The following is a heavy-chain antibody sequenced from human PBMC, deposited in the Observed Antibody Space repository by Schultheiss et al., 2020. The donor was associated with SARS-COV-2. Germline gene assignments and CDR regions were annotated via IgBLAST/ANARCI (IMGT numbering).Heavy chain of an antibody. CDR1: GGSFSGYY. Sequence: SETLSLTCAVYGGSFSGYYWSWIRQPPGKGLEWIGEINHSGSTNYNPSLKSRVTISVDTSKNQFSLKLSSVTAADTAVYYCARMERDQLLPHHDAFDIWGQGTMVTVSS. J-gene: IGHJ3*02. CDR3: ARMERDQLLPHHDAFDI. V-gene: IGHV4-34*01. D-gene: IGHD2-2*01. CDR2: INHSGST.